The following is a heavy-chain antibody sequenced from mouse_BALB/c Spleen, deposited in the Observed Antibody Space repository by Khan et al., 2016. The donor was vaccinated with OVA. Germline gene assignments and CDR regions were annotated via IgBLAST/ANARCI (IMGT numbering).Heavy chain of an antibody. V-gene: IGHV5-9*03. J-gene: IGHJ3*01. CDR2: ISSGGDNT. CDR1: GFTFSSYT. CDR3: ARSNYGNFAH. Sequence: EVELVESGGGLVKPGGSLKLSCAASGFTFSSYTMSWVRQTPEKRLEWVATISSGGDNTYYPDSVKGRFTISRANAKNNLYLQMSSLRSEDTALYYCARSNYGNFAHWGQGTLVTVSA. D-gene: IGHD2-1*01.